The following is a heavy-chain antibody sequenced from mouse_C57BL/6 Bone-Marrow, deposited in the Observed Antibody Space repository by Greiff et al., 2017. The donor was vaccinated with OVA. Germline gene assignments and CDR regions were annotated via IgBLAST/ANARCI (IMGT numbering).Heavy chain of an antibody. Sequence: QVHVKQPGAELVRPGSSVKLSCKASGYTFTSYWMDWVKQRPGQGLEWIGNIYPSDSETHYNQKFKDKATLTVDKSSSTAYMQLSSLTSEDSAVYYCARERSYWGQGTLVTVSA. CDR2: IYPSDSET. CDR3: ARERSY. V-gene: IGHV1-61*01. J-gene: IGHJ3*01. CDR1: GYTFTSYW.